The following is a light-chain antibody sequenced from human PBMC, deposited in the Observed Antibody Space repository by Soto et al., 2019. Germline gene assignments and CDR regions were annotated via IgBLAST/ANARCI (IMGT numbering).Light chain of an antibody. CDR3: SSLAGTNSLV. J-gene: IGLJ1*01. CDR2: EVT. Sequence: QSVLTQPPSASGSPGQSVTISCTGTTSDVGAYNYVSWYQQRPGKAPKLIIYEVTRRPSGVPDRIFGSKSDTTASLTVSGLQDEEDDDYYGSSLAGTNSLVFGTGTKLTVL. V-gene: IGLV2-8*01. CDR1: TSDVGAYNY.